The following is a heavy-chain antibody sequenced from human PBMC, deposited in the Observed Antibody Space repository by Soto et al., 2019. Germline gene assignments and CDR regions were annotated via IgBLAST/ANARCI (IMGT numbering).Heavy chain of an antibody. Sequence: PSETLSLTCAVSGGSISSGGYSWSWIRQPPGKGLEWIGYIYHSGSTYYNPSLKSRVTISVDRSKNQFSLKLSSVTAADTAVYYCARAGVVGATALDYWCQGTLVTVST. CDR2: IYHSGST. CDR3: ARAGVVGATALDY. D-gene: IGHD1-26*01. J-gene: IGHJ4*02. V-gene: IGHV4-30-2*01. CDR1: GGSISSGGYS.